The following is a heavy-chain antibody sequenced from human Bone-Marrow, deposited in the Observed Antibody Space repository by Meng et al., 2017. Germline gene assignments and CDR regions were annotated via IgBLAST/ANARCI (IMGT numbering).Heavy chain of an antibody. CDR2: IWYDGSNK. Sequence: QGQVVAAGGGGAPTGRSLRLFCAASGFTFSSYGMHWVRQAPGKGLEWVAVIWYDGSNKYYADSVKGRFTISRDNSKNTLYLQMNSLRAEDTAVYYCAREGDSSGPNFDYWGQGTLVTVSS. V-gene: IGHV3-33*01. D-gene: IGHD6-19*01. J-gene: IGHJ4*02. CDR1: GFTFSSYG. CDR3: AREGDSSGPNFDY.